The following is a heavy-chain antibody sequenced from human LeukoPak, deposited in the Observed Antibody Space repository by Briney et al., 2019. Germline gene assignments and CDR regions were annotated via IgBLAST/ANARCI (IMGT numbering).Heavy chain of an antibody. CDR3: AKDNYDSSGYGPEFDY. J-gene: IGHJ4*02. D-gene: IGHD3-22*01. CDR2: ISGSGGST. Sequence: GGSLRLSCAASGFTFSSYAMSWVRQAPGKGLEWVSAISGSGGSTYYADSVKGRFTISRDNSKNTLYLQMNSLRAEDTAVYYCAKDNYDSSGYGPEFDYWGQGTLVTASS. V-gene: IGHV3-23*01. CDR1: GFTFSSYA.